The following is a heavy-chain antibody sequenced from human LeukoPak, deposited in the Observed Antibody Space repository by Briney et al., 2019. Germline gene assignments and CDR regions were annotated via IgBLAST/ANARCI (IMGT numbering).Heavy chain of an antibody. D-gene: IGHD2-15*01. V-gene: IGHV4-4*07. Sequence: PSETLSLTCTVSGYSISSGYYWGWIRQPAGKGLEWIGRIYTSGSTTYNPSLKSRVTMSVDTSKNQFSLKLSSVTAADTAGSYCAREWWDYNWFDPWGQGPMVTVSS. CDR1: GYSISSGYY. CDR2: IYTSGST. J-gene: IGHJ5*02. CDR3: AREWWDYNWFDP.